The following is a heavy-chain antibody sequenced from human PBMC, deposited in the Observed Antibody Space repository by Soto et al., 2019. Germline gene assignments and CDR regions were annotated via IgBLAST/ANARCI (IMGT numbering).Heavy chain of an antibody. D-gene: IGHD3-16*01. Sequence: GGSMTLSCVGSGLNFANFGIQWVRQAPGEVLEWVAITSTDGRGEAFADSGKDRLAIPKHNSKNTVYLQMTCLRSDDTAVYYFEKEENQNYDFDHWGQGTLVTVSS. V-gene: IGHV3-30*18. CDR3: EKEENQNYDFDH. J-gene: IGHJ4*02. CDR2: TSTDGRGE. CDR1: GLNFANFG.